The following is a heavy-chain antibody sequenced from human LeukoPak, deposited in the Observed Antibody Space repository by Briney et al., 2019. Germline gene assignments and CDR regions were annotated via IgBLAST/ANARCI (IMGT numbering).Heavy chain of an antibody. J-gene: IGHJ4*02. V-gene: IGHV3-49*04. D-gene: IGHD3-10*01. Sequence: PGRSLRLSCFASGFTFGDHAMSWVRQTPGKGLDWVGFIRSIGYGGTTEYAASVEGRFSLSRDDSKSFVYLQMSSLKAEDTAVYYCTRVRSGNDFDYWGQGTLVTVSS. CDR3: TRVRSGNDFDY. CDR2: IRSIGYGGTT. CDR1: GFTFGDHA.